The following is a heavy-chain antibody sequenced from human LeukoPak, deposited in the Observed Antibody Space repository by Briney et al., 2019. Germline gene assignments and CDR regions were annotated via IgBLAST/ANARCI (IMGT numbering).Heavy chain of an antibody. J-gene: IGHJ4*02. Sequence: GGSLRLSCAASGFTFSSYAMSWVRQAPGEGLEWVSAISGSGGSTYYADSVKGRFTISRDNSKNTLYLQMNSLRAEDTAVYYCAKGIAVAGTGSDYWGQGTLVTVSS. D-gene: IGHD6-19*01. V-gene: IGHV3-23*01. CDR2: ISGSGGST. CDR3: AKGIAVAGTGSDY. CDR1: GFTFSSYA.